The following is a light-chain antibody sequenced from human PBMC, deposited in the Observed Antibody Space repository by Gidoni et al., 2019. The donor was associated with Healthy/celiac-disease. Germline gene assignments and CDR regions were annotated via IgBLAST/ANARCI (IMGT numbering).Light chain of an antibody. CDR3: QQYDNLPCT. V-gene: IGKV1-33*01. CDR2: DAS. J-gene: IGKJ1*01. Sequence: DIQLTQSPSSLSASVGDRVTITCQASHDISNYLNCYQQKPGKAPKHLIYDASNLETGVPSRFSGSGSGTDFTFTISSLQPEDIATYYCQQYDNLPCTFGQGTKVEIK. CDR1: HDISNY.